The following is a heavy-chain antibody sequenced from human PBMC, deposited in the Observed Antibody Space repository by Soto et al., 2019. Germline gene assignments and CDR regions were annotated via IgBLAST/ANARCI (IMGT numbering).Heavy chain of an antibody. D-gene: IGHD6-19*01. CDR1: GGTFSTYT. J-gene: IGHJ6*02. CDR2: IIPIFGTA. Sequence: SVKVSCKASGGTFSTYTITWVRQAPGQGLEWMGGIIPIFGTANYAQKFQGRVTITADESTSTAYMELSSLRSEDTAVYYCAKRTYSSGWYIYRYYGMDVWGQGTTVTVSS. CDR3: AKRTYSSGWYIYRYYGMDV. V-gene: IGHV1-69*13.